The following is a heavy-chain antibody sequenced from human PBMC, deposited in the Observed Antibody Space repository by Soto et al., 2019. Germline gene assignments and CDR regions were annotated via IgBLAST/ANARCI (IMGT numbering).Heavy chain of an antibody. CDR2: IWYDGSNK. D-gene: IGHD6-13*01. V-gene: IGHV3-33*01. Sequence: QVQLVESGGGVVQPGRSLRLSCAASGFTFSSYGMHWVRQAPGKGLEWGAVIWYDGSNKYYADSVKGRFTISRDNSKNTLYLQMNSLRAEDTAVYYCARGGSSSWYLPFDYWGQGTLVTVSS. J-gene: IGHJ4*02. CDR3: ARGGSSSWYLPFDY. CDR1: GFTFSSYG.